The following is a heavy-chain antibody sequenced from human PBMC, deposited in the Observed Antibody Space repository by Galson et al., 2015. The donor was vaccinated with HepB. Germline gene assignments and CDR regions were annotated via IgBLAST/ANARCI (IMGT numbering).Heavy chain of an antibody. Sequence: SLRLSCAASGFTFDDYTMHWVRQAPGKGLEWVSLISWDGGSTYYADSVKGRFTISRDNSKNSLYLQMNSLRTEDTALYYCAKGSTSHQEHWGQGTLVTVSS. V-gene: IGHV3-43*01. J-gene: IGHJ4*02. CDR1: GFTFDDYT. D-gene: IGHD2-2*01. CDR3: AKGSTSHQEH. CDR2: ISWDGGST.